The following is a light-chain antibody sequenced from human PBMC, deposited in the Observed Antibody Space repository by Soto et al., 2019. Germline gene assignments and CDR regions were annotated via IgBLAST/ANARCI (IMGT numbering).Light chain of an antibody. CDR2: DAS. V-gene: IGKV3-11*01. Sequence: EIVLTQSPATLSLSPGERATLSCRASQSVSRYLAWYQQKPGQAPRLLIYDASNRATGIAARFSGSGSGTDFTLTISSLEPEDFAVYYCQQSSNWPLTFGGGTKVEIK. CDR3: QQSSNWPLT. CDR1: QSVSRY. J-gene: IGKJ4*01.